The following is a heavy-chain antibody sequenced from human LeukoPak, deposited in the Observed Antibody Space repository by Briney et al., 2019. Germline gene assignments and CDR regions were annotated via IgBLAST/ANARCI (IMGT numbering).Heavy chain of an antibody. Sequence: GQSLKISCKGSGYNFTNYWIGWVRQMPGKGLEWMGIIYPGDSDVRYSPSFQGQVTISADKSINTAYLQRSSLKASDTAIYYCARGGSHFEYWGQGTLVTVSS. V-gene: IGHV5-51*01. D-gene: IGHD3-16*01. CDR3: ARGGSHFEY. CDR1: GYNFTNYW. J-gene: IGHJ4*02. CDR2: IYPGDSDV.